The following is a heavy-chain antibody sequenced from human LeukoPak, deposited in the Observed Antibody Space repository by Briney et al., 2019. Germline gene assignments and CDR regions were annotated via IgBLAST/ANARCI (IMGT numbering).Heavy chain of an antibody. V-gene: IGHV3-7*01. J-gene: IGHJ5*02. D-gene: IGHD3-3*01. CDR3: ARHNYDFWSGYPES. CDR1: GFTFSSYW. CDR2: IKQDGSEK. Sequence: GGSLRLSCAASGFTFSSYWMSWVRQAPGKGLEWVANIKQDGSEKYYVDSVKGRFTISRDNAKNSLYLQMNSLRAEDTAVYYCARHNYDFWSGYPESWGQGTLVTVSS.